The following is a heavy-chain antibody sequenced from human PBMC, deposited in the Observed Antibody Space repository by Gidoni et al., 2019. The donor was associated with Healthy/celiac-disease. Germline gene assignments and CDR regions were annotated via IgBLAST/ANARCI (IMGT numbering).Heavy chain of an antibody. V-gene: IGHV4-39*07. D-gene: IGHD3-9*01. CDR1: VGSISSTSYS. Sequence: QLQLHESRPGLVKPSETLSLTCTVSVGSISSTSYSWGWIRQPPGKGLAWIGNIYYSGSTYYNPSLKSRVTISVDTSQNQFALKLSSVTAAETAVYYCANDRTDYWGQGALVTVSS. CDR2: IYYSGST. J-gene: IGHJ4*02. CDR3: ANDRTDY.